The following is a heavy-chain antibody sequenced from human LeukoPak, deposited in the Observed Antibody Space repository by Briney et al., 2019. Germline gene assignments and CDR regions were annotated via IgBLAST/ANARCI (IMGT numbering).Heavy chain of an antibody. CDR1: GFTFSSYA. CDR3: AKDPSQLRYFDWLLPR. V-gene: IGHV3-23*01. Sequence: GGSLRLSCAASGFTFSSYAMSWVRQAPGKGLEWVSAISGSGGSTYYADSVKGRFTISRDNSKNTLYLQMNSLRAEDTAVYYCAKDPSQLRYFDWLLPRWGQGILVSVSS. J-gene: IGHJ4*02. D-gene: IGHD3-9*01. CDR2: ISGSGGST.